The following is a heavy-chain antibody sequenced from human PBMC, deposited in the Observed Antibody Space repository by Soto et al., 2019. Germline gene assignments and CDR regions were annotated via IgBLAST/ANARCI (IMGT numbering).Heavy chain of an antibody. D-gene: IGHD2-21*02. CDR2: IYYSGRT. CDR1: GESISSSSYY. Sequence: SETLSLTCIVSGESISSSSYYWCWIRQPPGKGLEWIGSIYYSGRTYYNPSFKGRVTISIDTSKNQFSLKLSSVTATDTAVYYCARQRTTVVTQAYFDHWGQGALVTVSS. V-gene: IGHV4-39*01. CDR3: ARQRTTVVTQAYFDH. J-gene: IGHJ4*02.